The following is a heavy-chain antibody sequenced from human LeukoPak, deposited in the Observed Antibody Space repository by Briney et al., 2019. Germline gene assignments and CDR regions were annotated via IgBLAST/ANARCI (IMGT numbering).Heavy chain of an antibody. CDR3: ARHNVDTAMPRDWFDP. D-gene: IGHD5-18*01. CDR1: GFTFSSYW. J-gene: IGHJ5*02. V-gene: IGHV3-7*01. Sequence: PGGSLRLSCAASGFTFSSYWMSWVRQAPGKGLEWVANIKQDGSEKYYVDSVKGRFTISRDNAKNSLYLQMNSLRAEDTAVYYCARHNVDTAMPRDWFDPWGQGTLVTVSS. CDR2: IKQDGSEK.